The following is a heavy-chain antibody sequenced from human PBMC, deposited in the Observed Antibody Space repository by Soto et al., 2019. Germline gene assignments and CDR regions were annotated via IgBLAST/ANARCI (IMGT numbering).Heavy chain of an antibody. CDR1: GDSCTNYC. J-gene: IGHJ4*02. D-gene: IGHD3-10*01. V-gene: IGHV5-10-1*01. CDR3: ARQYYGSGSSHRLFDY. CDR2: IDPSDSYT. Sequence: PGASLPIPWNCAGDSCTNYCISLVRKMHGKGLEWMGRIDPSDSYTNYSPSFQGHVTISDDKSISTAYLQWSSLKASDTAMYYCARQYYGSGSSHRLFDYWGQGTLVTVSS.